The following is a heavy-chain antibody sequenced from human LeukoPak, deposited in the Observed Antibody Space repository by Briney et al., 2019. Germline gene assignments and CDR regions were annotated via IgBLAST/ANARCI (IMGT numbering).Heavy chain of an antibody. Sequence: GGSLRLSCAPSGFTFNNYSMHYVRQAPGKGLEWVAVISDDGRNKNYADSVKGRFTISRDSSNNTLYLQMNSLRAEDTGVYFCAKDRETTASGTFDFRGQGTLVTVSS. V-gene: IGHV3-30*18. CDR3: AKDRETTASGTFDF. D-gene: IGHD6-13*01. CDR1: GFTFNNYS. J-gene: IGHJ4*02. CDR2: ISDDGRNK.